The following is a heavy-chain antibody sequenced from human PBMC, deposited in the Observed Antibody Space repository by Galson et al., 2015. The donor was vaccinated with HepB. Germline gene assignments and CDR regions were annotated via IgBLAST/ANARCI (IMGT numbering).Heavy chain of an antibody. V-gene: IGHV3-7*03. CDR3: ARDSGCCSGSYH. J-gene: IGHJ5*02. CDR2: INRDGSDM. CDR1: ASSFSTDW. D-gene: IGHD6-25*01. Sequence: SLRLSCAASASSFSTDWMSWVRQAPGRGLQWVAHINRDGSDMKYVDSVKGRFTISRDNDKKSLYLQMNSLRIEDTAVYYCARDSGCCSGSYHWGQGALVTVSS.